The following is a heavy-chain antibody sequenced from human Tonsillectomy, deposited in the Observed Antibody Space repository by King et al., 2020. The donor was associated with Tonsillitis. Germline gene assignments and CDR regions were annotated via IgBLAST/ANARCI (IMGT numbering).Heavy chain of an antibody. CDR1: GFTFSGYA. V-gene: IGHV3-30-3*01. Sequence: VQLVESGGGVVQPGRSLRLSCAASGFTFSGYAMHWVRQAPGKGLEWVAVISYDGTNKYYADSVKGRFTISRDNSKNTLYLQVISLRAEDTAVYYCARDRACSSTTCYTTWFDPWGQGTLVTVSS. CDR3: ARDRACSSTTCYTTWFDP. J-gene: IGHJ5*02. D-gene: IGHD2-2*01. CDR2: ISYDGTNK.